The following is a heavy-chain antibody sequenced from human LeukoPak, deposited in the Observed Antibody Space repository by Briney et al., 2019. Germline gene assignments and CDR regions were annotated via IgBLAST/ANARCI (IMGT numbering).Heavy chain of an antibody. V-gene: IGHV3-23*01. CDR1: GFTFTTYA. J-gene: IGHJ3*01. D-gene: IGHD2/OR15-2a*01. Sequence: GGSLRLSCAASGFTFTTYAMSWVRQAPGKGLEWVSAISNSGDSTYDADSVRGRFTISRDNGKNTLYLQMNSLRIEDTALYYCASGHSGPYFLNAFDFWGHGTMVTVSS. CDR2: ISNSGDST. CDR3: ASGHSGPYFLNAFDF.